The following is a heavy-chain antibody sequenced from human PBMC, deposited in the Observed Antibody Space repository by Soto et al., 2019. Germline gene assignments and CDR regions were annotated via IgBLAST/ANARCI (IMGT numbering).Heavy chain of an antibody. Sequence: QVQLQESGPGLVKPSGTLSLTCAVSGGSISSSNWWSWVRQPPGKGLEWIGEIYHSGSTNYNPSLKSRVTISVDKSKNQFSLKLSSVAAADTAVYYCASRYYDFWLDYYGMDVWGQGTTVTVSS. D-gene: IGHD3-3*01. CDR3: ASRYYDFWLDYYGMDV. CDR2: IYHSGST. J-gene: IGHJ6*02. V-gene: IGHV4-4*02. CDR1: GGSISSSNW.